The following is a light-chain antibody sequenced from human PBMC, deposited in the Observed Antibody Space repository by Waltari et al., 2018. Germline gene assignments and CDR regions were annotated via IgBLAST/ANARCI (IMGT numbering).Light chain of an antibody. J-gene: IGLJ2*01. CDR1: SLGSYD. CDR2: GKD. Sequence: SSELTQDPAVSVALGQTVRITCQGDSLGSYDASGYQQKPGQAPILVIYGKDNRPSGIPDRFSGSTSGNTASLTITGSQAEDEADYYCHSRVVSNVRGAFGGGTKLTVL. V-gene: IGLV3-19*01. CDR3: HSRVVSNVRGA.